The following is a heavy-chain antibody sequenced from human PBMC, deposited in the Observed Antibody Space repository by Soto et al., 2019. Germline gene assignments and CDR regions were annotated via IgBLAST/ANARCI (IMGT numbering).Heavy chain of an antibody. CDR2: INPNSGGT. CDR1: GYTFTGYY. D-gene: IGHD1-26*01. Sequence: QVQLVQSGAEVKKPGASVKVSCKASGYTFTGYYMHWVRQAPGQGLEWMGWINPNSGGTNYAQKFQGRVTMTRDTSISTAYMELSRLRSDDTAVYYCARDDYGVGGSYYPQYWGQGTLVTVSS. J-gene: IGHJ4*02. CDR3: ARDDYGVGGSYYPQY. V-gene: IGHV1-2*02.